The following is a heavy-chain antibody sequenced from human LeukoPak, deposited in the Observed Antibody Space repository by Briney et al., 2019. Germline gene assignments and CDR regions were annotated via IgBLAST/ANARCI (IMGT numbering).Heavy chain of an antibody. Sequence: SETLSLTCTVSGGSISSSSYYWGWIRQPPGKGLEWIGYIYYSESANYNPSLKSRITISLDTSKNHFSLKLNSVTAADTAVYYCARVGGYPLSAFDIWGQGTMVTVSS. CDR3: ARVGGYPLSAFDI. J-gene: IGHJ3*02. CDR1: GGSISSSSYY. V-gene: IGHV4-61*05. D-gene: IGHD3-22*01. CDR2: IYYSESA.